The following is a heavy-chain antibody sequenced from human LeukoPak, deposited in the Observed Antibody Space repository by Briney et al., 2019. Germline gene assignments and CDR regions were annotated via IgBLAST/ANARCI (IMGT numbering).Heavy chain of an antibody. J-gene: IGHJ6*02. CDR2: IYYSGST. V-gene: IGHV4-31*03. CDR3: AVGRIWFNYYYYVMDV. CDR1: GGSISSGGYY. Sequence: SETLSLTCTVSGGSISSGGYYWSWIRQHPGKGLEWIGYIYYSGSTYYNPSLKSRVTISVDTSKNQFSLKLSSVTAADTAVYYCAVGRIWFNYYYYVMDVWGQGTTVTVSS. D-gene: IGHD2/OR15-2a*01.